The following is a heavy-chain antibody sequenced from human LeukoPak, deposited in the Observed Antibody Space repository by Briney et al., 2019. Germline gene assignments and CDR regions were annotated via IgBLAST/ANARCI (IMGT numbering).Heavy chain of an antibody. J-gene: IGHJ4*02. CDR1: GFSFNNHW. Sequence: PGGSLRLSCVVSGFSFNNHWMSWVRQAPGKGLEWVSAISGSGGSTYYADSVKGRFTISRDNSKNTLYLQMNSLRAEDTAVYYCARGGGYRYGSFDYWGQGTLDTVS. CDR2: ISGSGGST. D-gene: IGHD5-18*01. CDR3: ARGGGYRYGSFDY. V-gene: IGHV3-23*01.